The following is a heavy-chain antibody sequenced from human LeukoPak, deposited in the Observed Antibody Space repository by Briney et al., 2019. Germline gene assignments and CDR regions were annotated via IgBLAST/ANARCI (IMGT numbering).Heavy chain of an antibody. CDR1: GFTFSSYG. D-gene: IGHD5-18*01. Sequence: GGSLRLPCAASGFTFSSYGMHWVRQAPGKGLEWVAVISYDGSNKYYADSVKGRFTISRDNSKNTLYLQMNSLRAEDTAVYYCAKDVQLWLLFGWFYFDYWGQGTLVTVSS. V-gene: IGHV3-30*18. CDR2: ISYDGSNK. CDR3: AKDVQLWLLFGWFYFDY. J-gene: IGHJ4*02.